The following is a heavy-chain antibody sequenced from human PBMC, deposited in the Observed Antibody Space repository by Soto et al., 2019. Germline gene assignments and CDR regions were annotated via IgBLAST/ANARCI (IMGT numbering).Heavy chain of an antibody. Sequence: SETLSLTCTVSGGSISSYYWSWIRQPPGKGLEWIGYIYYSGSTNYNPSLKSRVTISVDTSKNQFSLKLSSVTAADTAVYYCARESYGDFAFDYWGQGTLVTVYS. J-gene: IGHJ4*02. CDR3: ARESYGDFAFDY. CDR1: GGSISSYY. V-gene: IGHV4-59*01. CDR2: IYYSGST. D-gene: IGHD4-17*01.